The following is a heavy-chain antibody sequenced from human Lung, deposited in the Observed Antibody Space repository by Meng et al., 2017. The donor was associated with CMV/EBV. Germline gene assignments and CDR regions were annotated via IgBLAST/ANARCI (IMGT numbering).Heavy chain of an antibody. D-gene: IGHD3-16*01. CDR3: AIHSGEFVSWGVPDGLDV. V-gene: IGHV5-51*01. J-gene: IGHJ6*02. Sequence: GGSLRLXXQGSGYSFTSYWIGWVRQMPGKGLEWMGIMYPGDSDIRYSTSFQGQVTMSADKSISSAYLQWSRLKATDNAIYYCAIHSGEFVSWGVPDGLDVWGQGTXVTVSS. CDR1: GYSFTSYW. CDR2: MYPGDSDI.